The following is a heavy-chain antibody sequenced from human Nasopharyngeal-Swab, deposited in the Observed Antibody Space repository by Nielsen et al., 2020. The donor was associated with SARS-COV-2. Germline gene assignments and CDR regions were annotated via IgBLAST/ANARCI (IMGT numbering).Heavy chain of an antibody. CDR2: ISSSGSTI. CDR1: GFTFSSYE. J-gene: IGHJ4*02. Sequence: SCAASGFTFSSYEMNWVRQAPGKGLEWVSYISSSGSTIYYADSVKGRFTISRDNAKNSLYLQMNSLRAEDTAVYYCARKPPGGVSFDYWGQGTLVTVSS. V-gene: IGHV3-48*03. CDR3: ARKPPGGVSFDY. D-gene: IGHD5/OR15-5a*01.